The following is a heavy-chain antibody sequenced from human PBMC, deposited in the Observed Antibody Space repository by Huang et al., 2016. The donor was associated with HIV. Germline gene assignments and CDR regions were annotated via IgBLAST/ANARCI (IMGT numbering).Heavy chain of an antibody. D-gene: IGHD6-19*01. V-gene: IGHV4-39*01. J-gene: IGHJ6*02. CDR3: ARHGRVAGHYYNNMDV. Sequence: LQLQESGPGLVKSSETLSLICTVSGGSISSSSYYWGWIGQPPGKGPEWIGSIYYRGNTYYNPPLKSRVTISVDTSKNQFSLKVNSVTAADTAVYYCARHGRVAGHYYNNMDVWGRGTTVTVSS. CDR2: IYYRGNT. CDR1: GGSISSSSYY.